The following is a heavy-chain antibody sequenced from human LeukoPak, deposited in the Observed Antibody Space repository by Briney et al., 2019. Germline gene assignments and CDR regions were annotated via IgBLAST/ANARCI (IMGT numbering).Heavy chain of an antibody. CDR2: IIPIFGTA. D-gene: IGHD4-11*01. J-gene: IGHJ4*02. V-gene: IGHV1-69*05. Sequence: GASVKVSCKASGGTFSSYAISWVRQAPGQGLEWMGRIIPIFGTANYAQKFQGRVTITTDESTSTAYMELSSLRSEDTAVYYCARDLGGSDYLDPNDYWGQGTLVTVSS. CDR3: ARDLGGSDYLDPNDY. CDR1: GGTFSSYA.